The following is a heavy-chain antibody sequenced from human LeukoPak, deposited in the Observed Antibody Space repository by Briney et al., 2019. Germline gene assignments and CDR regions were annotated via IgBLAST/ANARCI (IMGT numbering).Heavy chain of an antibody. CDR3: VRDRYSTGWYIGDY. Sequence: GGSLRLSCAASGFTFSSFVMHWARQAPGKGLEWLAIIWYDGSIKYYADSVKGRFTISRDNSKNTLYLHMNSLRAEDTSMYYCVRDRYSTGWYIGDYWGQGTLVRVSS. CDR1: GFTFSSFV. J-gene: IGHJ4*02. CDR2: IWYDGSIK. D-gene: IGHD6-19*01. V-gene: IGHV3-33*01.